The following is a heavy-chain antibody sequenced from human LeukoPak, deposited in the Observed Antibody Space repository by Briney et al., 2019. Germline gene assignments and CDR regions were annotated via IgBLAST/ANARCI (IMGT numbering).Heavy chain of an antibody. Sequence: SETLSLTCTVSGGSISSSSYYWGWIRQPPGKGLEWIGSIYYSGSTYYNPSLKSRVTISVDTSKKQFSLKLSSVTAADTAVYYCARLRDYGSGSANFDFWGQGTLVTVSS. V-gene: IGHV4-39*07. CDR2: IYYSGST. CDR3: ARLRDYGSGSANFDF. CDR1: GGSISSSSYY. D-gene: IGHD3-10*01. J-gene: IGHJ4*02.